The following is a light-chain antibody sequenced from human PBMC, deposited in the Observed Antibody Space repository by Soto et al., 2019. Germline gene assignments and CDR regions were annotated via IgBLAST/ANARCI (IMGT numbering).Light chain of an antibody. CDR3: QQYNSYWT. J-gene: IGKJ1*01. CDR2: KAS. CDR1: QSISSS. Sequence: DIQMTQSPSTLSASVGDRVTITCRASQSISSSLAWYQQKPGKAPKVLIYKASSLERGVPSRFSGSGSGTEFTPTISSLQPDDFASYYCQQYNSYWTFGQGTKVEMK. V-gene: IGKV1-5*03.